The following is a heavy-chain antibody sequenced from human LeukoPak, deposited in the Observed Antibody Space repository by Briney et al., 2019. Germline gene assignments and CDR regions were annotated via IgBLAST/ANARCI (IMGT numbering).Heavy chain of an antibody. V-gene: IGHV3-48*03. J-gene: IGHJ4*02. CDR3: AKDGSSSAKSLTTFDY. CDR1: GFTFSSYE. CDR2: ISSSGSTI. D-gene: IGHD6-13*01. Sequence: GGSLRLSCAASGFTFSSYEMNWVRQAPGKGLEWVSYISSSGSTIYYADSVKGRFTISRDNSKNTLYLQMNSLRAEDTAVYYCAKDGSSSAKSLTTFDYWGQGTLVTVSS.